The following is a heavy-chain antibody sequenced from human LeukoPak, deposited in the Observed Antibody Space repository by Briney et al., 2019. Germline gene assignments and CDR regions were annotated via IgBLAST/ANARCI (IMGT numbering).Heavy chain of an antibody. CDR1: GGTFSSYA. Sequence: SVKVSCKASGGTFSSYAISWVRQAPGQGLGWMGGIIPIFGTANYAQKFQGRVTITADESTSTAYMELSSLRSEDTAVYYCAREYYDSSNAFDIWGQGTMVTVSS. V-gene: IGHV1-69*13. CDR3: AREYYDSSNAFDI. CDR2: IIPIFGTA. J-gene: IGHJ3*02. D-gene: IGHD3-22*01.